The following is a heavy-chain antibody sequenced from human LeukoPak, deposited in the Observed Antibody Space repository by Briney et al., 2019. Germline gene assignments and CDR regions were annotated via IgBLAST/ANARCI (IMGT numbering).Heavy chain of an antibody. CDR3: ARGPSLYSSSSDYFDP. Sequence: SETLSLTCAVYGGSFSGYYWSWIRQPPGKGLEWIGEIDHSGSTNYNPSLKSRLTMPGDTSWNQFSLKLTSVTAADTAAYFCARGPSLYSSSSDYFDPWGQGTLVTVSS. D-gene: IGHD6-13*01. CDR1: GGSFSGYY. J-gene: IGHJ5*02. V-gene: IGHV4-34*01. CDR2: IDHSGST.